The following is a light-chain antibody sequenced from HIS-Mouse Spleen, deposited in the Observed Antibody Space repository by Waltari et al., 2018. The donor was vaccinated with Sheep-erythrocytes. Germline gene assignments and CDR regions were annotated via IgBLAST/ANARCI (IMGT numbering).Light chain of an antibody. CDR3: QQRSNWPPYT. Sequence: EIVLTPSPATLSLSPGERATLSCRASQSVSSYLAWYQQKPGQAPRLLISDASNRATGIPARFSGSGSGTDFTLTISSLEPEDFAVYYCQQRSNWPPYTFGQGTKLEIK. CDR2: DAS. J-gene: IGKJ2*01. CDR1: QSVSSY. V-gene: IGKV3-11*01.